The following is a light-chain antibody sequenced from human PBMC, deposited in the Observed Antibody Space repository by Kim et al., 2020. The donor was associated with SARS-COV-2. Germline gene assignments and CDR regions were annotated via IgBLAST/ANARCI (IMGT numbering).Light chain of an antibody. Sequence: QAGLTQPPSVSKDLRQTATHTCTGNSNNVGDEGVAWLQQHQGHPPKLLSYRNNNRPSGISERLSASRSGNTASLTITELQPEDEADYYCSAWDSRLRVWVFGGGTKVTVL. V-gene: IGLV10-54*01. CDR1: SNNVGDEG. J-gene: IGLJ3*02. CDR3: SAWDSRLRVWV. CDR2: RNN.